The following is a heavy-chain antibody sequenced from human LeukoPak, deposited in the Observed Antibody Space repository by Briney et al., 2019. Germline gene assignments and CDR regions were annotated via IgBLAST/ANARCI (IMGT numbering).Heavy chain of an antibody. V-gene: IGHV4-34*01. D-gene: IGHD3-3*01. Sequence: SETLSLTCAVYGGSFSGYYWSWIRQPPGKGLEWIGEINHSGSTNYNPSLKSRVTISVDTSKNQFSLKLGSVTAADTAVYYCAGHTLPVLRFSNAFDIWGQGTMVTVSS. CDR1: GGSFSGYY. CDR3: AGHTLPVLRFSNAFDI. CDR2: INHSGST. J-gene: IGHJ3*02.